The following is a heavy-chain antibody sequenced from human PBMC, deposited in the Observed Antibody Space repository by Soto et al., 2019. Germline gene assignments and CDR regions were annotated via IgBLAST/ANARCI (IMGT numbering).Heavy chain of an antibody. V-gene: IGHV3-13*01. D-gene: IGHD3-3*01. CDR1: GFTFSSYD. CDR2: IGTAGDT. CDR3: ARSSTSFGVVNYGMVI. Sequence: GGSLRLSCAASGFTFSSYDMHWVRQATGKGLEWVSAIGTAGDTYYPGSVKGRFTLSRENAKNSLYLHMNSLRAGDTDVYYCARSSTSFGVVNYGMVIWDQGTTLTAS. J-gene: IGHJ6*02.